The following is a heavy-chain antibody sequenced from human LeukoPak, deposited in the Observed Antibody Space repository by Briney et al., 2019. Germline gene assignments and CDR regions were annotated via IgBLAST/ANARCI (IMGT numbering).Heavy chain of an antibody. J-gene: IGHJ3*02. CDR2: IYYSGST. CDR1: GGSISSHY. Sequence: SETLSLTCTVPGGSISSHYWSWIRQPPGKGLEWIGYIYYSGSTNYNPSLKSRVTISVDTSKNQFSLKLGSVTAADTAVYYCARVEIAAADAFDIWGQGTMVTVSS. D-gene: IGHD6-13*01. CDR3: ARVEIAAADAFDI. V-gene: IGHV4-59*11.